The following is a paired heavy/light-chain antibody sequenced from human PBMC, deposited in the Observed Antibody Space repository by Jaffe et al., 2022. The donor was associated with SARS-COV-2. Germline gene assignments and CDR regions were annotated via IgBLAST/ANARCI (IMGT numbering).Heavy chain of an antibody. Sequence: EVQLVESGGGLVQPGGSLRLSCAASGFTVSDTYMSWVRQAPGKGLEWVAVIYSGAGTYYADSVKGRFTISRDSSKNTLYLQMDSLRTEDTAVYFCARDSSGPGYWGQGTLVTVSS. CDR1: GFTVSDTY. CDR2: IYSGAGT. V-gene: IGHV3-66*02. CDR3: ARDSSGPGY. J-gene: IGHJ4*02. D-gene: IGHD3-22*01.
Light chain of an antibody. J-gene: IGKJ1*01. Sequence: DIQMTQSPSSLSAYVGDRVTLTCRASQGIRNDLGWYQQKPGKAPKRLIYAASSLQSGVPSRFSGSGSGTEFTLTISSLQPEDFATYYCLQHNSYPLTFGQGTKVEIK. V-gene: IGKV1-17*01. CDR1: QGIRND. CDR2: AAS. CDR3: LQHNSYPLT.